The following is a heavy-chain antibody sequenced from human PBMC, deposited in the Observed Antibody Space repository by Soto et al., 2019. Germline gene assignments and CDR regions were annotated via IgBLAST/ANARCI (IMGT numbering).Heavy chain of an antibody. CDR3: AHRRGASTTGGAFDI. J-gene: IGHJ3*02. V-gene: IGHV2-5*01. CDR1: GFSFSTSGAG. D-gene: IGHD1-1*01. Sequence: QITVKESGPTLVTPTQTLTLTCTFSGFSFSTSGAGVGWIRQPPGKALEWLALIFWNDDKRYTPSLNSRLTITKDTSKNQVVLTMSTLDPVDTATYFCAHRRGASTTGGAFDIWGLGTKVTVSS. CDR2: IFWNDDK.